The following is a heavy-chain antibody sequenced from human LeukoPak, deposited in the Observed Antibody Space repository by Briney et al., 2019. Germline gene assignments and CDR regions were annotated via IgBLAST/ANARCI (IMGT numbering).Heavy chain of an antibody. CDR2: ISAYNGNT. Sequence: ASVKVSCKASGYTFTSYGISWVRQAPGQRLEWMGWISAYNGNTNYAQKLQGRVTMTTDTSTSTAYMELRSLRSDDTAVYYCARDRFYYDSSGYYLDYWGQATLVTVSS. CDR3: ARDRFYYDSSGYYLDY. J-gene: IGHJ4*02. V-gene: IGHV1-18*01. D-gene: IGHD3-22*01. CDR1: GYTFTSYG.